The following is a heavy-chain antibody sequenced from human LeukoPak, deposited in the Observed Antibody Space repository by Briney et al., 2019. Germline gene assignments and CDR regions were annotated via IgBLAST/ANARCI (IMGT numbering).Heavy chain of an antibody. J-gene: IGHJ3*02. CDR3: ARDNYYDSSGYYFGAFDI. D-gene: IGHD3-22*01. CDR2: ISGYNGNT. V-gene: IGHV1-18*01. CDR1: GYTFTSYG. Sequence: ASVKVSCKASGYTFTSYGISWVRQAPGQGLEWMGWISGYNGNTNYAQKLQGRVTMTTDTSTSTAYMELRSLRSDDTAVYYCARDNYYDSSGYYFGAFDIWGQGTMVTVSS.